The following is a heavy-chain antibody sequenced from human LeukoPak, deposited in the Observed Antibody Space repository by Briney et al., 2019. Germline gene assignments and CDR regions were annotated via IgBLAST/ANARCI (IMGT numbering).Heavy chain of an antibody. V-gene: IGHV3-7*01. CDR2: IKQDGSEK. J-gene: IGHJ4*02. CDR3: ATMGGSYLFDY. D-gene: IGHD3-16*02. Sequence: PGGSLRLSCAASGLTFSSYWMSWVRQAPGKGLEWVANIKQDGSEKYYVDSVKGRFTISRDNAKNSLYLQMNSLRAEDTAVYYCATMGGSYLFDYWGQGTLVTVSS. CDR1: GLTFSSYW.